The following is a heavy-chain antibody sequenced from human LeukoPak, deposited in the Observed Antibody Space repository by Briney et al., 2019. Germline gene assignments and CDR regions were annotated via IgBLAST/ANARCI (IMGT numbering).Heavy chain of an antibody. CDR2: IIPIFGTA. Sequence: ASVKVSCKTSGYTFTNHGISWVRQAPEQGLEWMGRIIPIFGTANYAQKFQGRVTITTDESTSTAYMELSSLRSEDTAVYYCARGPTMVRGVRWFDPWGQGTLVTVSS. D-gene: IGHD3-10*01. V-gene: IGHV1-69*05. CDR1: GYTFTNHG. CDR3: ARGPTMVRGVRWFDP. J-gene: IGHJ5*02.